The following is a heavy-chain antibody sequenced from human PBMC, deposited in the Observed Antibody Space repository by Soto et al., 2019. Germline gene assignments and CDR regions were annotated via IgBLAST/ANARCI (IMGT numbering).Heavy chain of an antibody. D-gene: IGHD3-10*01. V-gene: IGHV1-18*01. CDR2: ISAYNGNT. J-gene: IGHJ6*02. Sequence: GASVKVSCKASGYTVTSYGISWVRQAPGQGLEWMGWISAYNGNTNYAQKLQGRVTMTTDTSTSTAYMELRSLRSDDTAVYYCARDLQVYWGWFGELTDPYYYYGMDVWGLGTTVTV. CDR3: ARDLQVYWGWFGELTDPYYYYGMDV. CDR1: GYTVTSYG.